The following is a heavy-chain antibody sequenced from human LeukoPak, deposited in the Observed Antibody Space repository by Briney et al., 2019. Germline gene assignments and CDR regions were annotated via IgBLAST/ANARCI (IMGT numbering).Heavy chain of an antibody. V-gene: IGHV3-74*01. Sequence: GGSLRLSCAASGFTFSDYWMHWVRQAPGKGLVWVSRISSDGSRVTYADSVKGRFTISRDNAKNTLYLQMNSLRAEDTAVYYCARDTYGDYGYYYYYYMDVWGKGTTVTISS. CDR3: ARDTYGDYGYYYYYYMDV. CDR1: GFTFSDYW. D-gene: IGHD4-17*01. J-gene: IGHJ6*03. CDR2: ISSDGSRV.